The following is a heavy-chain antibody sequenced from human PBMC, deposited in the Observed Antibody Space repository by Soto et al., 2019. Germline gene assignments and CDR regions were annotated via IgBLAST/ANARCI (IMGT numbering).Heavy chain of an antibody. J-gene: IGHJ5*02. CDR1: GFSLSVYGVR. V-gene: IGHV2-5*01. D-gene: IGHD3-22*01. CDR3: AHTKDSSGFLTS. CDR2: IHWNDDK. Sequence: GSGPTLVNPTQTLTLTCSFSGFSLSVYGVRVIWFRQPPGETLEWLALIHWNDDKRYSPYLKSRLTITKDTSKNQVVLTLTNLDPLDTGTYFCAHTKDSSGFLTSWGQGILVTVPS.